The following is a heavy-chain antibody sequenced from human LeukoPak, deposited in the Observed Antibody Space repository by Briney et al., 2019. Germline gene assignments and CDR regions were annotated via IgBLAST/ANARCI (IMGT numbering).Heavy chain of an antibody. V-gene: IGHV4-34*01. CDR1: GGSFSGYY. J-gene: IGHJ4*02. CDR2: INHSGST. Sequence: PSETLSLTCAAYGGSFSGYYWSWIRQPPGKGLEWIGEINHSGSTNYNPSLKSRVTISVDTSKNQFSLKLSSVTAADTAVYYCARGIPRRWGGQSFDNGGQEPLVTVSS. D-gene: IGHD1-26*01. CDR3: ARGIPRRWGGQSFDN.